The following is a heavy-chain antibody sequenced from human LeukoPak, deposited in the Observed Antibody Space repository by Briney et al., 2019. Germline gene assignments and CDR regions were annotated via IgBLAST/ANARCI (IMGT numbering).Heavy chain of an antibody. CDR3: ARHGRYDSFGI. CDR2: IYTSGST. V-gene: IGHV4-4*09. D-gene: IGHD1-26*01. CDR1: GGSISSNF. J-gene: IGHJ3*02. Sequence: PSETLSLTCTVSGGSISSNFWSWIRQPPGKGLEWIGYIYTSGSTNYNPSLKSRVTISIDTSKNQFSLKLPSVTAADTAVYYCARHGRYDSFGIWGRGTTVTGSS.